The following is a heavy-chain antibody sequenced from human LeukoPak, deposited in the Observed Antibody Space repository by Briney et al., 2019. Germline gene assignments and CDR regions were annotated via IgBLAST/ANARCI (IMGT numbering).Heavy chain of an antibody. CDR2: INPNSGGT. CDR1: GYTFTGYY. V-gene: IGHV1-2*02. CDR3: ARPRHSGTGPFDY. J-gene: IGHJ4*02. D-gene: IGHD3-10*01. Sequence: ASVKVSCKASGYTFTGYYMHWVRQAPGQGLEWMGWINPNSGGTNYAQKFQGRVTMTRDTSISTAYLQWSSLRASDTAMYYCARPRHSGTGPFDYWGQGTLVTVSS.